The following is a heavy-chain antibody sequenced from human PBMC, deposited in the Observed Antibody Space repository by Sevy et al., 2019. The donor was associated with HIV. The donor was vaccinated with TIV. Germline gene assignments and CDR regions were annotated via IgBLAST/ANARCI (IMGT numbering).Heavy chain of an antibody. V-gene: IGHV3-7*01. Sequence: GGSLRLSCVASGFIFSDYWMTWVRQAPGKGLEWVANIKQDGNEKYYMDSAKGRFTISRDNAKNSVYLQVNSLRAEDTVVYYCAREAVAGRSGPWKADYYYAGMDVWGQGTTVTVSS. CDR2: IKQDGNEK. CDR3: AREAVAGRSGPWKADYYYAGMDV. CDR1: GFIFSDYW. D-gene: IGHD6-19*01. J-gene: IGHJ6*02.